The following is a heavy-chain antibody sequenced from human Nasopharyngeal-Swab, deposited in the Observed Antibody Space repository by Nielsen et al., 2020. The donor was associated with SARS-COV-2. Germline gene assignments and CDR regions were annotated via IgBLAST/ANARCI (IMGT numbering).Heavy chain of an antibody. CDR3: AKVFPYGSGRYSPAWDFHY. CDR1: GFTFSGYA. J-gene: IGHJ4*02. V-gene: IGHV3-30*18. CDR2: IPSDGSDK. D-gene: IGHD3-10*01. Sequence: GESLKISCAASGFTFSGYAMHWVRQAPGKGLEWVAVIPSDGSDKYYADSVKGRFTISRDNSKNTLHLQMNSLRPEDTAVYYCAKVFPYGSGRYSPAWDFHYWGQGTLVTVSS.